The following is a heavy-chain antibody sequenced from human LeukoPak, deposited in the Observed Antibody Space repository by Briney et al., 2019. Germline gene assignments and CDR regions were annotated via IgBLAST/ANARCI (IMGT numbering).Heavy chain of an antibody. V-gene: IGHV1-2*02. D-gene: IGHD6-13*01. CDR3: ARDFGIFGTSSWTGLDY. CDR2: INPNSGAT. J-gene: IGHJ4*02. Sequence: GASVKVSCKASGYTFTGYYMHWVRQAPGQGLEWMGWINPNSGATNYAQTFQGRVTMTRDTSISTAYMELSRLRSDDTAVYYCARDFGIFGTSSWTGLDYWGQGTLVTVSS. CDR1: GYTFTGYY.